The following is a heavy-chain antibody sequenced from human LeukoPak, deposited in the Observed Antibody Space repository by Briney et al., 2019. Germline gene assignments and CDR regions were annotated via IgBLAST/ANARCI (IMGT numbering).Heavy chain of an antibody. V-gene: IGHV3-30*04. D-gene: IGHD4-17*01. CDR2: ISYDGSNK. Sequence: GRSLRLSCAASGFTFSSYAMHWVRQAPGKGLEWVAVISYDGSNKYYADSVKGRFTISRDNSKNTLYLQMNSLRAEDTAVYYCARDRRGGDYEGYFDYWGQGTLVTVSP. CDR1: GFTFSSYA. J-gene: IGHJ4*02. CDR3: ARDRRGGDYEGYFDY.